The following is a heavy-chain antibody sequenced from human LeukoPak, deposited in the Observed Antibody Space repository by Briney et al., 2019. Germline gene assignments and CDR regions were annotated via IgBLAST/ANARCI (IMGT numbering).Heavy chain of an antibody. CDR3: ARHVSTYDSSGYYYTHDAFDI. D-gene: IGHD3-22*01. Sequence: PSESLSLTCTVPGGSISSYYASWIRQPPGKGLEWIGYIYYIVSTNYNPSPKGRVTISVDRSKNQFSLQLSSVTAADTAVYYCARHVSTYDSSGYYYTHDAFDIWGQGTMVTVSS. J-gene: IGHJ3*02. CDR2: IYYIVST. CDR1: GGSISSYY. V-gene: IGHV4-59*08.